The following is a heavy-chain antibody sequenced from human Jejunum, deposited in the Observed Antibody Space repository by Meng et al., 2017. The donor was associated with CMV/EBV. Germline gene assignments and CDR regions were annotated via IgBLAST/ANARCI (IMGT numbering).Heavy chain of an antibody. CDR1: EYTLTSSY. Sequence: EYTLTSSYIHWVRQAPGQGLEWMGTINPSGGGTSHAQKFQGRVTMTRDTSTSTVYMELSSLRSDDTAMYYCARGLCTGDRCPLDSWGQGTLVTVSS. CDR3: ARGLCTGDRCPLDS. V-gene: IGHV1-46*01. D-gene: IGHD2-8*02. J-gene: IGHJ5*02. CDR2: INPSGGGT.